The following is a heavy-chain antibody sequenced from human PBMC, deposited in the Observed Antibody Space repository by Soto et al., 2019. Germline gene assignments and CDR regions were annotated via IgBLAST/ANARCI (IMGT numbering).Heavy chain of an antibody. Sequence: QVQLVQSGAEVKKPGSSAKVSCKASGGSLSNYGISWVRQAPGQGLEWMGGIIPVFGTANYAQKFQGRVTITADESTSIVYMDVTSLTSEDTAVYYCARGDATKIVVTTYYGMDVWGQGTTVTVSS. J-gene: IGHJ6*02. CDR1: GGSLSNYG. V-gene: IGHV1-69*12. CDR2: IIPVFGTA. CDR3: ARGDATKIVVTTYYGMDV. D-gene: IGHD4-17*01.